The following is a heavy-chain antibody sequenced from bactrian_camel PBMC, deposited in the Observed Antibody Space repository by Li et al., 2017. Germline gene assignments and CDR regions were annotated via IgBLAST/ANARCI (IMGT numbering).Heavy chain of an antibody. J-gene: IGHJ4*01. V-gene: IGHV3S53*01. CDR3: AAGRASGGYCIGLPRLMDY. D-gene: IGHD5*01. CDR2: IASDGTT. CDR1: KSTASADC. Sequence: HVQLVESGGGSVQSGGSLTLSCVGTKSTASADCMAWFRRPPGKEREGVGTIASDGTTGYSNSVKGRFTLSKDNAKNILYLQMNSLRPEDTAVNYCAAGRASGGYCIGLPRLMDYWGQGTQVTVS.